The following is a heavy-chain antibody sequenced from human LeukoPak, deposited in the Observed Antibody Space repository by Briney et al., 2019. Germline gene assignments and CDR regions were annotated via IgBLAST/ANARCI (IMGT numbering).Heavy chain of an antibody. CDR1: GGSISSGDYC. CDR2: IYYSGST. CDR3: AREASRDSAFDI. V-gene: IGHV4-30-4*01. Sequence: SQTLSLTCTVSGGSISSGDYCWSWIRQAPGKGLEWIGYIYYSGSTYYNPSLKSRVTISVDTSKNQFSLKLSSVTAADTAVYYCAREASRDSAFDIWGQGTMVTVSS. J-gene: IGHJ3*02.